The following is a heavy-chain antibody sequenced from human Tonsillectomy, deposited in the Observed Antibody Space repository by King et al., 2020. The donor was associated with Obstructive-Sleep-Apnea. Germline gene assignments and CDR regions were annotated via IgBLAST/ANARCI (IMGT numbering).Heavy chain of an antibody. CDR2: IYYSGST. Sequence: QLQESGPGLVKPSETLSLTCTVSGGSISSYYWSWIRPPPGKGLEWIGYIYYSGSTNYNPSLKSRVTISVDTSKNQFSLKLSSVTAADTAVYYCARDKVVVPAAMTYYYYGMDVWGQGTTVTVSS. CDR3: ARDKVVVPAAMTYYYYGMDV. J-gene: IGHJ6*02. D-gene: IGHD2-2*01. V-gene: IGHV4-59*01. CDR1: GGSISSYY.